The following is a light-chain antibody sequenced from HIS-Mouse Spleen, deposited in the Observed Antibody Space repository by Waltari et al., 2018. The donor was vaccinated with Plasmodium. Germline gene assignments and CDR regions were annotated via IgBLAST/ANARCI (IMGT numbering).Light chain of an antibody. J-gene: IGLJ3*02. V-gene: IGLV3-10*01. CDR1: ASPKKY. Sequence: SYELTQPASVSVSPGQTARNTCPGDASPKKYAYWYQQKSGQAPVLVIYEDSKRPSGNPERFCGSSSGTMATLTISGAQVEDEADYYCYSTDSSGNHRVFGGGTKLTVL. CDR3: YSTDSSGNHRV. CDR2: EDS.